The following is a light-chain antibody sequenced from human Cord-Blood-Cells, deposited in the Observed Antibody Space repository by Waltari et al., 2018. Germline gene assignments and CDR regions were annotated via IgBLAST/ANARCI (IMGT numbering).Light chain of an antibody. Sequence: EIVMTQSSATLSVSPGARANLSCRASQSVSSNSARYQQKPGQAPRLLIYGASTRATGIPARFSGSGSGTEFTLTISSLQSEDFAVYYCQQYNNWPRTFGQGTKVEIK. J-gene: IGKJ1*01. CDR3: QQYNNWPRT. CDR2: GAS. V-gene: IGKV3-15*01. CDR1: QSVSSN.